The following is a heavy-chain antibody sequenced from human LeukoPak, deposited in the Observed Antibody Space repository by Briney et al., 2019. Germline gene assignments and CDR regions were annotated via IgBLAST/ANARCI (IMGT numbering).Heavy chain of an antibody. CDR1: AGSIRSSIYY. Sequence: PSETLSLTCSVSAGSIRSSIYYWGWIRQPPGKGLEWIGSIYYDGSTYYNPSLRSRVTISVDTSKNQFSLNLNSVTATDTAVYYCTRRRYSASYPPYFDSWGQGILVAVSS. CDR3: TRRRYSASYPPYFDS. V-gene: IGHV4-39*01. J-gene: IGHJ4*02. CDR2: IYYDGST. D-gene: IGHD1-26*01.